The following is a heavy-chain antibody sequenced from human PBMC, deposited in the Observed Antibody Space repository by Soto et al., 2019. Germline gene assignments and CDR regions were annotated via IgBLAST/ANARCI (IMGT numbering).Heavy chain of an antibody. CDR1: GFTFSDYY. Sequence: GGSLRLSCAASGFTFSDYYMSWIRQAPGKGLEWVSYISSSSSYTNYADSVKGRFTISRDNAKNSLYLQMNSLRAEDTAVYYCAREFSTLGQWLVRKYYFDYWGQGTLVTVSS. J-gene: IGHJ4*02. CDR3: AREFSTLGQWLVRKYYFDY. D-gene: IGHD6-19*01. V-gene: IGHV3-11*06. CDR2: ISSSSSYT.